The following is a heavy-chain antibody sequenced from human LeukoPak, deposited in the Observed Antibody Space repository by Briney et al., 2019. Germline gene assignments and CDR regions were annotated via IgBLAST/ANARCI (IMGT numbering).Heavy chain of an antibody. D-gene: IGHD3-10*01. CDR3: ARSPPSDPNWFDP. J-gene: IGHJ5*02. CDR1: GGSISSGDYY. V-gene: IGHV4-30-4*01. CDR2: IYYSGST. Sequence: PSETLSLTCTVSGGSISSGDYYWSWIRQPPGKGLEWIGYIYYSGSTYYNPSLKSRVTISVDTSKNQFSLKLSSVTAADMAVYYCARSPPSDPNWFDPWGQGTLVTVSS.